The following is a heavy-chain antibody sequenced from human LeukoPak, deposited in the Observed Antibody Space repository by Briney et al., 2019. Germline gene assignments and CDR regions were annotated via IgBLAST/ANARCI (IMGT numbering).Heavy chain of an antibody. Sequence: GGSLRLSCVASGFTFVSHWMTWVRQAPGKGLAWVANIIEGGDVKYYADSVKGRFTISRDNTKNSLYLQMTSLGADDTAVYYCARVGKNGWDFDHWDQGILVTVSS. J-gene: IGHJ4*02. CDR2: IIEGGDVK. D-gene: IGHD6-19*01. CDR1: GFTFVSHW. V-gene: IGHV3-7*01. CDR3: ARVGKNGWDFDH.